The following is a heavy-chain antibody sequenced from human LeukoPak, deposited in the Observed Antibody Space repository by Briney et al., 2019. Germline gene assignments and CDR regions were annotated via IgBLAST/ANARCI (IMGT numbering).Heavy chain of an antibody. J-gene: IGHJ5*02. Sequence: ASVKVSCKASGGALSSYPISWVRQAPGQGLEWMGRVIPIAGLTNYGQKFQGRVTLTADISIKTAYMELSGLTIDDTAIYYCARSVASPNAGRGNWFDPWGQGTLVTVSS. D-gene: IGHD3-10*01. CDR1: GGALSSYP. CDR3: ARSVASPNAGRGNWFDP. CDR2: VIPIAGLT. V-gene: IGHV1-69*02.